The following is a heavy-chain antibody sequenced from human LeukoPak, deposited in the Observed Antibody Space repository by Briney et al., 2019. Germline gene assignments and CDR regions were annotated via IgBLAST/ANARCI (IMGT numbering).Heavy chain of an antibody. Sequence: PSETLSLTRIVSGGSISSYYWSWIRQPPGKGLEYIGYIYYSGSTNYNPSLKSRVTISVDTSKNQFSLKLRSVTAADTAVYYCARVQGSYGDRYYFDYWGQRTLVTVSS. V-gene: IGHV4-59*01. CDR1: GGSISSYY. J-gene: IGHJ4*02. CDR3: ARVQGSYGDRYYFDY. D-gene: IGHD4-17*01. CDR2: IYYSGST.